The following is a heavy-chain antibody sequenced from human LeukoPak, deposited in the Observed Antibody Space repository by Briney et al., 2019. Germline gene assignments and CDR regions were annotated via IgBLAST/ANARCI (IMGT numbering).Heavy chain of an antibody. CDR2: ISSSSSYI. D-gene: IGHD3-22*01. Sequence: KPGGSLRLSCAASGFTLSSYSMNWVRQAPGKGLEWVSSISSSSSYIYYADSVKGRFTISRDNAQNSPYLQMNSLRAEDTAVYYCATLRGYDSSGYSDWGQGTLVTVSS. V-gene: IGHV3-21*01. CDR1: GFTLSSYS. CDR3: ATLRGYDSSGYSD. J-gene: IGHJ4*02.